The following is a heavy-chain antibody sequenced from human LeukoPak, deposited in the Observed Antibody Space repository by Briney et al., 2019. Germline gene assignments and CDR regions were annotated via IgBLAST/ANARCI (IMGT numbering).Heavy chain of an antibody. J-gene: IGHJ4*02. D-gene: IGHD2-2*01. CDR2: ISAYNGNT. V-gene: IGHV1-18*01. CDR3: ARVGCSSTSCYVYFDY. Sequence: GASVKVSCKASGYTFTSFGISWVRQAPGQGLEWMGWISAYNGNTNYAQKLQGRVTMTTDTSTSTAYMELRSLRSDDTAVYYCARVGCSSTSCYVYFDYWGQGTLVTVSS. CDR1: GYTFTSFG.